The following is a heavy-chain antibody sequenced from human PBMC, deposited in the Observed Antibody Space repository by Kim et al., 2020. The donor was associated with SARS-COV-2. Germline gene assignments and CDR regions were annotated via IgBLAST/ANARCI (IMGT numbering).Heavy chain of an antibody. CDR1: GYSFRNNA. CDR2: LNGGNDDR. J-gene: IGHJ6*01. V-gene: IGHV1-3*01. D-gene: IGHD3-10*01. CDR3: ARGGWLPRASENYYHGMDV. Sequence: ASVKVSCRATGYSFRNNAVHWVRQAPGQRPEWMGWLNGGNDDRRYSQKFQGRFTMTKDRSTSTMYMELSSLTSEDTAVYYCARGGWLPRASENYYHGMDV.